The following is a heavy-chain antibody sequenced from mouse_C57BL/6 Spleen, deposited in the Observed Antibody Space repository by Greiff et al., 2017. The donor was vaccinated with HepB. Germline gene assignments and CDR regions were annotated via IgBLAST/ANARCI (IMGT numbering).Heavy chain of an antibody. CDR2: IDPSDSYT. Sequence: QVQLQQPGAELVRPGTSVKLSCKASGYTFTSYWMHWVKQRPGQGLEWIGVIDPSDSYTNYNQKFKGKATLTVDTSSSTAYIQLSSLTSEDSAVYYSARITTVVESFDYWGQGTTLTVSS. J-gene: IGHJ2*01. CDR1: GYTFTSYW. CDR3: ARITTVVESFDY. D-gene: IGHD1-1*01. V-gene: IGHV1-59*01.